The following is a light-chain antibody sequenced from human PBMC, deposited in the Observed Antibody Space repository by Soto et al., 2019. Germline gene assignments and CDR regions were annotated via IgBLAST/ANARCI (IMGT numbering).Light chain of an antibody. CDR1: NSDVGGYNY. J-gene: IGLJ3*02. CDR3: FSYVDTDTWV. CDR2: GVS. Sequence: LTQPRSVSGSPGQAVTTSCTGTNSDVGGYNYVSWYQQYPGKAPKLMISGVSERPSGVPDRFSGSKSGNTASLTISGLQAEDEADYYCFSYVDTDTWVFGGGTK. V-gene: IGLV2-11*01.